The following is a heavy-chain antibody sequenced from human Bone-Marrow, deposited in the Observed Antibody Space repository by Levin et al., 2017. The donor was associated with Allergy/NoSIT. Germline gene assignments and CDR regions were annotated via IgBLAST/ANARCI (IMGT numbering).Heavy chain of an antibody. CDR3: ARDNYDTPGELDF. Sequence: GGSLRLSCAASGFVVTRNHMSWVRQAPGKGLEWLSVTYSGGATYYRDSVKGRFTISRDNFKNTLYLQMNSLRAEDTAIYCCARDNYDTPGELDFWGQGTLVTVS. V-gene: IGHV3-53*01. J-gene: IGHJ4*02. CDR1: GFVVTRNH. D-gene: IGHD3-9*01. CDR2: TYSGGAT.